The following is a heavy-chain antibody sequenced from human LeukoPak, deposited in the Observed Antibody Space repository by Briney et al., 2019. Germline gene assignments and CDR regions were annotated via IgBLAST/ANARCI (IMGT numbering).Heavy chain of an antibody. CDR1: GGSISSYY. V-gene: IGHV4-59*12. J-gene: IGHJ4*02. D-gene: IGHD6-19*01. Sequence: SETLSLTCTVSGGSISSYYWSWIRQPPGKGLEWIGYIHYSGSTHYNPSLKSRVTISVDTSKNQVSLKLRSVTAADTAVYYCARDNFYSIAVAGFDYWGQGTLVTVSS. CDR3: ARDNFYSIAVAGFDY. CDR2: IHYSGST.